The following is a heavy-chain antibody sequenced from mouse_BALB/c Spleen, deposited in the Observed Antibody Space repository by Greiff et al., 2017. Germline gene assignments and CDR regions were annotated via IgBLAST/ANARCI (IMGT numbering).Heavy chain of an antibody. J-gene: IGHJ2*01. CDR1: GFAFSSYD. CDR3: ARHSDY. CDR2: ISSGGGST. V-gene: IGHV5-12-1*01. Sequence: LVESGGGLVKPGGSLKLSCAASGFAFSSYDMSWVRQTPEKRLEWVAYISSGGGSTYYPDTVKGRFTISRDNAKNTLYLQMSSLKSEDTAMYYCARHSDYWGQGTTLTVSS.